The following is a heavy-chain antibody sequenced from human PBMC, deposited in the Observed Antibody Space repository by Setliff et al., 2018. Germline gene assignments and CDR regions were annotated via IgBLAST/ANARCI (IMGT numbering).Heavy chain of an antibody. CDR1: GFTFSSYA. CDR3: AKNGFGVVALGVNNWFDP. CDR2: ISGSGGST. V-gene: IGHV3-23*01. D-gene: IGHD3-10*01. J-gene: IGHJ5*02. Sequence: GGSLRLSCAASGFTFSSYAMSWVRQAPGKGLEWVSAISGSGGSTYYAESVKGRFTIARDNSKNTLYLQMNSLRAEDTAVYYCAKNGFGVVALGVNNWFDPWGQGTLVTVSS.